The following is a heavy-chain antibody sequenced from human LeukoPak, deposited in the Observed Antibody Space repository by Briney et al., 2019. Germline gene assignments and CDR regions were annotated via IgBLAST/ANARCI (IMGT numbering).Heavy chain of an antibody. D-gene: IGHD6-19*01. Sequence: GGSLRLSCAASGFTFSSYAMSWVRQAPGKGLEWVSSITSSSSYIYCADSVKGRFTISRDNAKNSLYLQMNSLRAEDTAVYYCAREMLAAVAAQSWGQGTLVTVSS. CDR3: AREMLAAVAAQS. V-gene: IGHV3-21*01. CDR2: ITSSSSYI. J-gene: IGHJ5*02. CDR1: GFTFSSYA.